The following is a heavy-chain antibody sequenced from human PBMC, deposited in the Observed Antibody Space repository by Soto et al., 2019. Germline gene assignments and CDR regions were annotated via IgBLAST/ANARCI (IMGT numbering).Heavy chain of an antibody. CDR3: ARGLLEVMVPFDH. Sequence: QVQLVESGGGVVQPGRSLRLSCAASGFKFNTYTFNWVRQAPGKGLEWVAMISPDGPKTNYADALKGRFTISRDNSNNKVFLQMNSLTTEDTAIYFCARGLLEVMVPFDHWGQGTLVTVS. V-gene: IGHV3-30-3*01. J-gene: IGHJ4*02. D-gene: IGHD2-8*02. CDR2: ISPDGPKT. CDR1: GFKFNTYT.